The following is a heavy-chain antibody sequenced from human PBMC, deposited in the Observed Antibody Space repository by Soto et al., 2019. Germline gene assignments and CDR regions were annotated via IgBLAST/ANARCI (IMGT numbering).Heavy chain of an antibody. CDR3: ARGYCSSTSCYFGY. J-gene: IGHJ4*02. CDR1: GGTFGSYA. V-gene: IGHV1-69*01. Sequence: QVQLVQSGAEVKKPGSSVKVSCKASGGTFGSYAISWVRQAPGQGLEWMGGIIPIFGTANYAQKFQGRVTITADESTSTAYMELSSLRSEDTGVYYCARGYCSSTSCYFGYWGQGTLVTVSS. CDR2: IIPIFGTA. D-gene: IGHD2-2*01.